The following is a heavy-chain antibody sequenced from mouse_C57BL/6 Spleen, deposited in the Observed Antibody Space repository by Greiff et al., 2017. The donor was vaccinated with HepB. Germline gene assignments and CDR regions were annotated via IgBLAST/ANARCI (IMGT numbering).Heavy chain of an antibody. Sequence: QVQLKQSGAELVRPGASVTLSCKASGYTFTDYEMHWVKQTPVHGLEWIGAIDPETGGTAYNQKFKGKAILTADKSSSTAYMELRSLTSEDSAVYYCTRSLSVSYGSSYVNWYFDVWGTGTTVTVSS. CDR1: GYTFTDYE. D-gene: IGHD1-1*01. V-gene: IGHV1-15*01. J-gene: IGHJ1*03. CDR2: IDPETGGT. CDR3: TRSLSVSYGSSYVNWYFDV.